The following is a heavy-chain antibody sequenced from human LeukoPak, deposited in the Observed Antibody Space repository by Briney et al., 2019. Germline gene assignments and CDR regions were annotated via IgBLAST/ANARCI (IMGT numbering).Heavy chain of an antibody. Sequence: ASVKVSCKLYGYSLSELSMYWVRQCPGKGLEWMGGLDPKDGEAIYAPGFQGRLAMTEDTSTDTASMELTNLRSEDTAVYYCATARYGSGSPPDAFDIWGQGTMVTVSS. CDR1: GYSLSELS. J-gene: IGHJ3*02. CDR3: ATARYGSGSPPDAFDI. V-gene: IGHV1-24*01. D-gene: IGHD3-10*01. CDR2: LDPKDGEA.